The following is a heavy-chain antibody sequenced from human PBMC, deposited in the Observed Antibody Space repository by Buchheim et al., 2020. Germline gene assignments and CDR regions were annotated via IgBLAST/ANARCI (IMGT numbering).Heavy chain of an antibody. V-gene: IGHV3-23*01. J-gene: IGHJ5*02. D-gene: IGHD1-7*01. CDR1: GFTFSNHV. CDR2: ISGSGTAT. Sequence: EVQLLESGGGLVQSGGSLRLSCAASGFTFSNHVMSWVRQAPGKGLEWVSSISGSGTATNYADSVKGRFTISRDNSKDTLYLQMNSLRVEDTAIYYCSKHGGYNWNYRVGGFDPWGQGTL. CDR3: SKHGGYNWNYRVGGFDP.